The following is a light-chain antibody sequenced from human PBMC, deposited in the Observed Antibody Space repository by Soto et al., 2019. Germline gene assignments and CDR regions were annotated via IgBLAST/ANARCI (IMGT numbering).Light chain of an antibody. Sequence: EIVMTQSPGTLSVSPGERATLSCRASQSVSSSLAWYQQKPGQAPRLLIYGASTRATGIPARFSGSGSGTEFTLIISSLQSEDFAVYYCQQYNDWPQTFGQGTKWISN. V-gene: IGKV3-15*01. CDR3: QQYNDWPQT. CDR2: GAS. J-gene: IGKJ1*01. CDR1: QSVSSS.